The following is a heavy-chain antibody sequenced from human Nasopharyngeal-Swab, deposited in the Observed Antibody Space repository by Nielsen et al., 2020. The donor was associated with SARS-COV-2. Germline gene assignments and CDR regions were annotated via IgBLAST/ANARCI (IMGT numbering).Heavy chain of an antibody. CDR2: IIPILGIA. Sequence: SVKVSCKASGYTFTSYGISWVRQAPGQGLEWMGRIIPILGIANYAQKFQGRVTITADKSTSTAYMELSSLRSEDTAVYYCARYSSSWGTIDYWGQGTLVTVSS. CDR1: GYTFTSYG. V-gene: IGHV1-69*04. CDR3: ARYSSSWGTIDY. J-gene: IGHJ4*02. D-gene: IGHD6-13*01.